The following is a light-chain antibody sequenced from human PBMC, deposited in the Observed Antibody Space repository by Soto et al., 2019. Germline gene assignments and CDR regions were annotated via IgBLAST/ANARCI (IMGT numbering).Light chain of an antibody. CDR2: RDS. J-gene: IGLJ3*02. CDR1: NIGSKN. Sequence: SYELTQPLSVSVALGQTARITCGGNNIGSKNVHWYQQKPGQAPVLVIYRDSNRPSGIPERFSGSNSGNTATLTISRAQAGDAADYYCQVWDSSTNWVFGGGTKLTVL. V-gene: IGLV3-9*01. CDR3: QVWDSSTNWV.